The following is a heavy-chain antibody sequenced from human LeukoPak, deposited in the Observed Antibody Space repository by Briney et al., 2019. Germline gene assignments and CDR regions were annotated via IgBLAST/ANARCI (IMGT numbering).Heavy chain of an antibody. J-gene: IGHJ4*02. CDR2: IDEGGNKV. CDR3: VREWFLTRYS. CDR1: GFTFDYHW. D-gene: IGHD3-10*01. V-gene: IGHV3-7*01. Sequence: GGSLRLCCAASGFTFDYHWMTWVRQAPGKGLEWVANIDEGGNKVYYAESVKGRFTISRDNAKNSVFLQMNSLRAEDTAVYYCVREWFLTRYSWGQGALVTVSS.